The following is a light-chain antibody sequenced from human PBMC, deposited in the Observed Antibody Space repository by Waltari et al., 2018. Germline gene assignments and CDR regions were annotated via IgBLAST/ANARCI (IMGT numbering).Light chain of an antibody. J-gene: IGKJ2*01. V-gene: IGKV3-11*01. CDR3: QQRSNWTPHT. Sequence: EIVLTQSPATLSLSPGETATLSCRANQSVGTYLAWYQQKPGQAPRLLIYDASNRATGIPARFRGSGSGTDFTLTISSLEAEDFAVYYCQQRSNWTPHTFGQGARLEIK. CDR1: QSVGTY. CDR2: DAS.